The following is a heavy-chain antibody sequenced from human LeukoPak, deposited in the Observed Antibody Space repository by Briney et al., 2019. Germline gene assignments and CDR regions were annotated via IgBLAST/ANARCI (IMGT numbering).Heavy chain of an antibody. J-gene: IGHJ4*02. CDR3: AREGYYGSGSPPSLYFDY. Sequence: GGSLRLSCAASGFTFRNYVIHWVRQAPGKGLEWVAVTSSDLNVKLYAGSVKGRFTISRDNSRSTLYLQMNSLRPEDTAIYYCAREGYYGSGSPPSLYFDYWGQGTLVTVSS. V-gene: IGHV3-30-3*01. CDR1: GFTFRNYV. CDR2: TSSDLNVK. D-gene: IGHD3-10*01.